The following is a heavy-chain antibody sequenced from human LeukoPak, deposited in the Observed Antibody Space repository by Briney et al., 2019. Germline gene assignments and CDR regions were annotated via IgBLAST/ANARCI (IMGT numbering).Heavy chain of an antibody. CDR3: ARGAWATRLGS. J-gene: IGHJ4*02. CDR2: IYESGTT. V-gene: IGHV4-34*01. D-gene: IGHD2-15*01. Sequence: SETLSLSCAVYGESLNSYYWSWVRQPPGEGLEWIGEIYESGTTEYNPSLKSRVTISMVPSKQQFSLSLSSVTAADTAVYYCARGAWATRLGSWGLGTPVIVSS. CDR1: GESLNSYY.